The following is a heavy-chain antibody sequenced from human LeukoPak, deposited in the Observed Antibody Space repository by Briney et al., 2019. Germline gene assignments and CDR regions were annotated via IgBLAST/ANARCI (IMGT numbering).Heavy chain of an antibody. CDR1: GFTFSSYW. CDR3: ARGRGSTSFLGGWFDP. V-gene: IGHV3-74*01. J-gene: IGHJ5*02. CDR2: ISGDRSST. D-gene: IGHD2-2*01. Sequence: PGGSLRLSCAASGFTFSSYWMHWVRQAAGKGLVWVSRISGDRSSTSYADSVKGRFTISRDNAKNTLYLQMNSLRAEDTAVYYCARGRGSTSFLGGWFDPWGQGTLVTVSS.